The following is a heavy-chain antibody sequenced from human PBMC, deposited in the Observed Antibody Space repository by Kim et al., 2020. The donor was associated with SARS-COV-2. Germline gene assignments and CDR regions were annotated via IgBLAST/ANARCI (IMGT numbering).Heavy chain of an antibody. CDR3: ARVDPPGWELPFW. CDR1: GFTFSSHY. J-gene: IGHJ4*02. Sequence: GGSLRLSCAASGFTFSSHYMTWVRQAPGKGLEWVANINQDGSEIFYADSVKSRFTISRDNTKNSLYLQMNSLRAEDTAVYYCARVDPPGWELPFWGGQGTLVTVSS. V-gene: IGHV3-7*01. D-gene: IGHD3-3*01. CDR2: INQDGSEI.